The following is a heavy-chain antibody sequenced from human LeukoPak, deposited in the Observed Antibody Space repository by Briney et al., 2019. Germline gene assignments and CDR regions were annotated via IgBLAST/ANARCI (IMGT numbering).Heavy chain of an antibody. CDR3: ASQPRRFSSPVWFDY. V-gene: IGHV3-48*03. CDR1: GFIFSSYE. CDR2: ISSSGSII. D-gene: IGHD5-18*01. Sequence: PGGSLRLSCAAAGFIFSSYEMSWVRKAPGKELEWVSYISSSGSIIYYADSVQGRFTISRDNAKNSLYLQMNSLRAEDTAVYYCASQPRRFSSPVWFDYWGQGTLVTVSS. J-gene: IGHJ4*02.